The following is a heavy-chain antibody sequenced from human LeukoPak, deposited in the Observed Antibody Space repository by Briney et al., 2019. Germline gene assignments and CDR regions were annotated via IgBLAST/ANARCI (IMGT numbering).Heavy chain of an antibody. CDR3: ARDQIAGGYPTDY. Sequence: SQTLSLTCAISGDSVSSKNAAWNWIRQSPSRGLEWLGRTYYRSKWYNDYAESLKGRITVNPDISKNQFSLQLNSVTPEDTAVYFCARDQIAGGYPTDYWGQGTLVTVSS. J-gene: IGHJ4*02. CDR2: TYYRSKWYN. D-gene: IGHD2-21*01. V-gene: IGHV6-1*01. CDR1: GDSVSSKNAA.